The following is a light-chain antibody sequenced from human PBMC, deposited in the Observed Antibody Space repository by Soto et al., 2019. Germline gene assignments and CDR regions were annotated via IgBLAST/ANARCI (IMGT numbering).Light chain of an antibody. CDR1: QSISSW. Sequence: DIQTTQSPSTPSASVGDRVTITCRASQSISSWLAWYQQKPGKAPKLLIYDASSLESGVPSRFSVSGSGTEFTLTISSLQPDDFATYYCQQYNSYSFGGGTKVEIK. J-gene: IGKJ4*01. V-gene: IGKV1-5*01. CDR3: QQYNSYS. CDR2: DAS.